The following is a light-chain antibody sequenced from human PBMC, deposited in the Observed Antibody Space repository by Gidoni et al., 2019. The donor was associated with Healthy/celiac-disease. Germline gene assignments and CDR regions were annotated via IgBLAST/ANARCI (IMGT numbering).Light chain of an antibody. Sequence: DLPMTQSPSTLSASVGDRVTITCRASQSISSWLAWYQQKPGKAPKLLIYDASSLESGVPARFSGSGSGTEFTLTISSLQPDDFATYYCQQYNSYLLXXXGGTKVEIK. J-gene: IGKJ4*01. CDR2: DAS. CDR3: QQYNSYLLX. CDR1: QSISSW. V-gene: IGKV1-5*01.